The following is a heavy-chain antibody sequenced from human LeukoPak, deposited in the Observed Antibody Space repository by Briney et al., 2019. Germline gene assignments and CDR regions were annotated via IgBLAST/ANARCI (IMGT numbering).Heavy chain of an antibody. CDR1: GFIFSGYS. D-gene: IGHD2-2*01. Sequence: GGSPRLSCAASGFIFSGYSMNWVRQAPGKGLEWVSSISGSSSHISYADSVKGRFTISRDNAKNSLYVQLNSLRGDDTAVYYCARGVVPAAFDYWGQGTLVTVSS. CDR3: ARGVVPAAFDY. CDR2: ISGSSSHI. V-gene: IGHV3-21*01. J-gene: IGHJ4*02.